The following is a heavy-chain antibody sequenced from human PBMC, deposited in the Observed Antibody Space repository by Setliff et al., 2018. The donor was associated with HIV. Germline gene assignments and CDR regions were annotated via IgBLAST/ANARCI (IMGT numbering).Heavy chain of an antibody. CDR2: INPSGGST. J-gene: IGHJ6*02. Sequence: DSVKVSCKASGYTFTSYAIHWVRQAPGQGLEWMGIINPSGGSTSYAQKFQGRVTMTRDTSTSTVYMELSSLRSEYTAVYYCASPIRSRENLYYYDMDVGGQGTTVTV. CDR3: ASPIRSRENLYYYDMDV. CDR1: GYTFTSYA. D-gene: IGHD2-2*01. V-gene: IGHV1-46*01.